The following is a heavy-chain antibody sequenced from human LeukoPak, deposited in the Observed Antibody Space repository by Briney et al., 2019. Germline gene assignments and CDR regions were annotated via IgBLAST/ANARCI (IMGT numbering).Heavy chain of an antibody. CDR3: SRQYRGDGPWYFDY. CDR1: GGSISSYY. D-gene: IGHD4-17*01. Sequence: SETLSLTCTVSGGSISSYYWSWIRQPPGKGLEWIGYIYYSGSTNYNPSLKSRVTISVDKSKNQFSLKLSSVTDTDTAVYYCSRQYRGDGPWYFDYWGQGTLVTVSS. V-gene: IGHV4-59*08. CDR2: IYYSGST. J-gene: IGHJ4*02.